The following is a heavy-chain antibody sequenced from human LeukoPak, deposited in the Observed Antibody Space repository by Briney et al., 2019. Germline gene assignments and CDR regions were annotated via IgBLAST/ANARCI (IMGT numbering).Heavy chain of an antibody. CDR2: IIPIFGTA. J-gene: IGHJ4*02. D-gene: IGHD1-26*01. CDR3: ARERLVGATPDLLYGALRYYFDY. Sequence: GASVKVSCKASGGTFSSYAISWVRQAPGQGLEWMGGIIPIFGTANYAQKFQGRVTITADESTSTAYMELSSLRSEDTAVYYCARERLVGATPDLLYGALRYYFDYWGQGTLVTVSS. CDR1: GGTFSSYA. V-gene: IGHV1-69*13.